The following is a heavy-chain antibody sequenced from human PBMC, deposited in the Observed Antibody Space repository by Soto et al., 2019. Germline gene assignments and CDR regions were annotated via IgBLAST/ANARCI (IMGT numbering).Heavy chain of an antibody. J-gene: IGHJ5*02. CDR2: IYYSGST. CDR1: GGSISSGGYY. CDR3: AREHSRQLGMGCFDP. Sequence: QVQLQESGPGLVKPSQTLSLTCTVSGGSISSGGYYWSWIRQHPGKGLEWIGYIYYSGSTYYNPPLKGRVTISVDTSKNPFSLKLSAVTAADTDVYYCAREHSRQLGMGCFDPWVQGILVTVAS. V-gene: IGHV4-31*03. D-gene: IGHD7-27*01.